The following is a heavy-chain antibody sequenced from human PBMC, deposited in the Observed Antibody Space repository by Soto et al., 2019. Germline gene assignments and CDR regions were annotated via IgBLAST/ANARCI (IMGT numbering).Heavy chain of an antibody. Sequence: GGSLRLSCAASGFTFSSYGMHWVRQDPGKGLEWVAVIWYDGSNKYYADSVKGRFTISRDNSKNTLYLQMNSLRAEDTAVYYCASLCSSTSCYEYNWFDPWGQGTLVTVSS. V-gene: IGHV3-33*01. J-gene: IGHJ5*02. D-gene: IGHD2-2*01. CDR3: ASLCSSTSCYEYNWFDP. CDR2: IWYDGSNK. CDR1: GFTFSSYG.